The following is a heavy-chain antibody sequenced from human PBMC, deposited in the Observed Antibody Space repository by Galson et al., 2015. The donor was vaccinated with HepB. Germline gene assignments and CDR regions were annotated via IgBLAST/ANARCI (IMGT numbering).Heavy chain of an antibody. CDR1: GFTFSSYW. CDR2: IKQDGSEK. V-gene: IGHV3-7*03. D-gene: IGHD2-2*01. CDR3: ARDAADVPAAIHY. Sequence: SLRLSCAASGFTFSSYWMSWVRQAPGKGLEWVANIKQDGSEKYYVDSVKGRFTISRDNAKNSLYLQMNSLRAEDTAVYYCARDAADVPAAIHYWGQGTLVTVSS. J-gene: IGHJ4*02.